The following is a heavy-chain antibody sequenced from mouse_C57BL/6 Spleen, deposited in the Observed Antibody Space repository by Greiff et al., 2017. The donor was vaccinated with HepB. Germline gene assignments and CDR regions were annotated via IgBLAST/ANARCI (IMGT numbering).Heavy chain of an antibody. V-gene: IGHV1-81*01. CDR3: ARGGTVVAPYFDY. CDR2: IYPRSGNT. J-gene: IGHJ2*01. Sequence: QVQLQQSGAELARPGASVKLSCKASGYTFTSYGISWVKQRTGQGLEWIGEIYPRSGNTYYTEKFKGQATLTADKSSSTAYMELRSLTSEDSAVYVCARGGTVVAPYFDYWGQGTTLTVSS. D-gene: IGHD1-1*01. CDR1: GYTFTSYG.